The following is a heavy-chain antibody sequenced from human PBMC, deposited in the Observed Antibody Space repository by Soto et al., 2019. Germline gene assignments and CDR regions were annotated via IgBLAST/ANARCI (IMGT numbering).Heavy chain of an antibody. V-gene: IGHV5-51*01. J-gene: IGHJ4*02. CDR3: ARQSREYDSPFDY. Sequence: LGESLKISCKGFGYTFTSKWIGWVRQLPGKGLEWMGIIYPGDSEIKYSPSFQGQVTISADKSLTTAYLQWSSLKASDTAIYYCARQSREYDSPFDYWGQGTLVTVSS. CDR1: GYTFTSKW. D-gene: IGHD3-3*01. CDR2: IYPGDSEI.